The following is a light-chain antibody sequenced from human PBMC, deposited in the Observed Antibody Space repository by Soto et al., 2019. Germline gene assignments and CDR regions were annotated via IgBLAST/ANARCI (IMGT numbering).Light chain of an antibody. CDR2: GAS. CDR3: QQYGSSPYT. J-gene: IGKJ2*01. Sequence: EIVLTQSPGTLSLSPGERATLSCRASQSVSGTYVAWHQHKPGQAPRVLIFGASSRATGIPDRFSGSGSGTDFTLTISRLEPEDFAVYYCQQYGSSPYTFGQGTKLEIK. CDR1: QSVSGTY. V-gene: IGKV3-20*01.